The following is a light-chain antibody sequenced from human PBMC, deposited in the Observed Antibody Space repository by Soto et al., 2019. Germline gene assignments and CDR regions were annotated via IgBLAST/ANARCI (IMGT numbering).Light chain of an antibody. Sequence: EVILTQSLRTLSLSPEGRATLSCRASQRVSRRLAWYQQRPGQSPRLLISGASMRASGVPVRFIGSGSGTDFTLTITRLEPEDFAVYYCQQYGGSPITFGLGTRLEIK. CDR2: GAS. CDR1: QRVSRR. J-gene: IGKJ5*01. CDR3: QQYGGSPIT. V-gene: IGKV3-20*01.